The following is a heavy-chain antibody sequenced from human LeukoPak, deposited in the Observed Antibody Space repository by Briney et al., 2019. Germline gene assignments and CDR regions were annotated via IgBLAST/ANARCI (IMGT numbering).Heavy chain of an antibody. Sequence: GGSLRLSCAASGFTFDDYAMHWVRQAPGKGLEWVSLISWDGGSTYYADSVKGRFTISRDNSKNSLYLQMNSLRAEDTALYYCALRGSGSPLRSPYYYYYTDVWGKGTTVTVSS. CDR3: ALRGSGSPLRSPYYYYYTDV. D-gene: IGHD1-26*01. J-gene: IGHJ6*03. CDR2: ISWDGGST. V-gene: IGHV3-43D*04. CDR1: GFTFDDYA.